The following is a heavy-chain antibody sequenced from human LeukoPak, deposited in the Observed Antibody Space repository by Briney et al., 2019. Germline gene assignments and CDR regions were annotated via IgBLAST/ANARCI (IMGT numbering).Heavy chain of an antibody. V-gene: IGHV4-61*01. CDR2: IYYGGNT. CDR3: ARRMVAIGPNPTDAFDI. D-gene: IGHD5-12*01. Sequence: ASETLSLTCAVSGDSVSSSNYYWSWIRQPPGKGLEWIGYIYYGGNTNYNPSLQSRVTISVDTSKSQFSLKLSSVTAADTAVYYCARRMVAIGPNPTDAFDIWGQGTMVTVSS. CDR1: GDSVSSSNYY. J-gene: IGHJ3*02.